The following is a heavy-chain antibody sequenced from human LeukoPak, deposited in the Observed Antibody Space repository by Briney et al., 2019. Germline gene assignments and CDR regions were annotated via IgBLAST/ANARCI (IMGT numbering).Heavy chain of an antibody. CDR3: AKVAVAGYNWFDP. Sequence: PGGSLRLSCAASGFTFSSYAMSWVRQAPGNELEWVSGISGSGGSTYYADSVKGRFTISRDNSKNTLYLQMNSLRAEDTAVYYCAKVAVAGYNWFDPWGQGTLVTVSS. CDR1: GFTFSSYA. J-gene: IGHJ5*02. CDR2: ISGSGGST. D-gene: IGHD6-19*01. V-gene: IGHV3-23*01.